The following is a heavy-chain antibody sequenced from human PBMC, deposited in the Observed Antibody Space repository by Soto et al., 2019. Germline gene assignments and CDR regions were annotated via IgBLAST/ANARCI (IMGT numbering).Heavy chain of an antibody. CDR2: ISAYNGNT. V-gene: IGHV1-18*01. CDR3: ARLIWGSRSYYYYGMHV. Sequence: ASVKVSCKTSGYTFTTYDIGWVRQAPGQGLEWMGWISAYNGNTNLSQKFQGRVTITRDTSASTAYMELSSLRSEDTAVYYCARLIWGSRSYYYYGMHVWGQGTTVTVSS. J-gene: IGHJ6*02. CDR1: GYTFTTYD. D-gene: IGHD3-16*01.